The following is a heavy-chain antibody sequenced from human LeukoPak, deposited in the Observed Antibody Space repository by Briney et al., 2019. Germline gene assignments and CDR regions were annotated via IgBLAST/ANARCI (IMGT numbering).Heavy chain of an antibody. CDR2: ISYDGSNK. V-gene: IGHV3-30*18. D-gene: IGHD2-2*01. CDR1: GFTFSGYG. J-gene: IGHJ4*02. Sequence: GGSLRLSCAASGFTFSGYGMHWVRQAPGKGLEWVAVISYDGSNKYYADSVKGRFTISRDNSKNTLYLQMNSLRAEDTAVYYCAKGRWEYQLPGPDYWGQGTLVTVSS. CDR3: AKGRWEYQLPGPDY.